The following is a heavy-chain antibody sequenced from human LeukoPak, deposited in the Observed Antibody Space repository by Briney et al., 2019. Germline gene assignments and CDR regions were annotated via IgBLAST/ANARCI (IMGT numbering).Heavy chain of an antibody. CDR2: ISSSGSTL. CDR3: ARIYSSGSRYYFDY. Sequence: GGSLRLSCAASGFSVSGSYMSWVRQAPGKGLEWVSYISSSGSTLYYADSVKGRFTISRDNAKNSLYLQMNSLRAEDTALYYCARIYSSGSRYYFDYWGQGTLVTVSS. V-gene: IGHV3-11*04. D-gene: IGHD6-19*01. J-gene: IGHJ4*02. CDR1: GFSVSGSY.